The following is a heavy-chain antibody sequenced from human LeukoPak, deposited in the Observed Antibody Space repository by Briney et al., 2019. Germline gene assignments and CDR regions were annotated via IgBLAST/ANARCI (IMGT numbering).Heavy chain of an antibody. V-gene: IGHV3-48*01. CDR1: GFTFSSYS. Sequence: GGSLRLSCAASGFTFSSYSMNWVRQAPGKGLEWVSYIGSSTSTMFYADSVKGRFTISRDNAKNSLYLQMNSLRAEDTAVYYCAKAQGSLAPREVVTTSDAFDIWGQGTMVTVSS. J-gene: IGHJ3*02. CDR3: AKAQGSLAPREVVTTSDAFDI. CDR2: IGSSTSTM. D-gene: IGHD3-10*01.